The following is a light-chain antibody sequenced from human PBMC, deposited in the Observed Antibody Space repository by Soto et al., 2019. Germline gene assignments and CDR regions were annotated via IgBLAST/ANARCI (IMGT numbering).Light chain of an antibody. J-gene: IGKJ4*01. V-gene: IGKV1-9*01. Sequence: DVQLTQSPSFLSASVGDRISITCRSSLGIARYVAWYQQKPGNAPKLLIFRSSTLQDGAPSRFSGSGSGTDFTLTISSLQPEDFTTYYCQQLNNYPAFSFGGGTKVEIE. CDR1: LGIARY. CDR2: RSS. CDR3: QQLNNYPAFS.